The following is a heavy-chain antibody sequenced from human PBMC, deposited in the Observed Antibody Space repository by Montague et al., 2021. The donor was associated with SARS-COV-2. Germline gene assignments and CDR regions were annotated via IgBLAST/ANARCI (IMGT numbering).Heavy chain of an antibody. Sequence: SETRSLTCTVPGGSISSSSYYWGWIRQPPGKELEWIGRIYYSGSTYYNPSLKSRVTISVDTSKNQFSLKLSSVTAADTAVYYCARPKYSSSWYVDYWGQGTLVTVSS. V-gene: IGHV4-39*01. D-gene: IGHD6-13*01. CDR1: GGSISSSSYY. CDR3: ARPKYSSSWYVDY. J-gene: IGHJ4*02. CDR2: IYYSGST.